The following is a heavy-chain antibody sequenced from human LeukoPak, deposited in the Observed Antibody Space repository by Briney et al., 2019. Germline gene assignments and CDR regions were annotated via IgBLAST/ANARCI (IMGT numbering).Heavy chain of an antibody. D-gene: IGHD3-10*01. CDR3: ARDILLWFGEPYNYGMDV. J-gene: IGHJ6*04. CDR1: GFTLSRYW. CDR2: IKQDGREK. V-gene: IGHV3-7*03. Sequence: GGSLRLSCAASGFTLSRYWMSWVRQAPGEGREWVANIKQDGREKYYVDSVKGRFTISRDNAKNSLYLQMNSLRAEDTAVYYCARDILLWFGEPYNYGMDVWGKGTTVTVSS.